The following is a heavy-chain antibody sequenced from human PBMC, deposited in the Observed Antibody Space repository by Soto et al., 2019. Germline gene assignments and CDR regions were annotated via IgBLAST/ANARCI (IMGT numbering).Heavy chain of an antibody. D-gene: IGHD6-13*01. CDR2: IIPIFGTA. CDR1: GGTFSSYA. V-gene: IGHV1-69*13. Sequence: ASVKVSCKASGGTFSSYAISWVRQAPGQGLEWMGGIIPIFGTANYAQKFQGRDTITADESTSTAYMELSSLRSEDTAVYYCARVRAAAESYYYYGMDVWGQGTTVTVSS. CDR3: ARVRAAAESYYYYGMDV. J-gene: IGHJ6*02.